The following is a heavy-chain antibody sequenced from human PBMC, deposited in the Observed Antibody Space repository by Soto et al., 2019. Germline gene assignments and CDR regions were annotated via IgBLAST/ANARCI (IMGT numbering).Heavy chain of an antibody. CDR1: GFTFSDYY. J-gene: IGHJ4*02. Sequence: GGSLRLSCAASGFTFSDYYMSWIRQAPGKGLEWVSYISSSGSTIYYADSVKGRFTISRYNAKNSLYLQMNSLRAEDTAVYYCARDLNTTWRGGQVVDYWGQGTLVTVSS. V-gene: IGHV3-11*01. CDR2: ISSSGSTI. CDR3: ARDLNTTWRGGQVVDY. D-gene: IGHD3-3*01.